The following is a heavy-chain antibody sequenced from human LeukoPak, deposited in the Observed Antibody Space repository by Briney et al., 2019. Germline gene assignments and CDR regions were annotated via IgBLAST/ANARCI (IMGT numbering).Heavy chain of an antibody. J-gene: IGHJ4*02. CDR2: IYYSGST. CDR3: AREYCSSTRCYGSFDY. D-gene: IGHD2-2*01. V-gene: IGHV4-59*01. Sequence: SETLSLTCTVSGGSISIYYWSWIRQPPGKGLEWIGYIYYSGSTNYNPSLKSRVTISVDTSKNQFSLKLSSVTAADTAVYYCAREYCSSTRCYGSFDYWGQGTLVTVSS. CDR1: GGSISIYY.